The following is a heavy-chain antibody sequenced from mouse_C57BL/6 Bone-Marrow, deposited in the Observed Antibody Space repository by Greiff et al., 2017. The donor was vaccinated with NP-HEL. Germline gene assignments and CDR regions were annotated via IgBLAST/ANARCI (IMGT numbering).Heavy chain of an antibody. J-gene: IGHJ4*01. CDR1: GFNIKDDY. CDR3: TTWGQYYAMDY. V-gene: IGHV14-4*01. CDR2: INPENGDT. Sequence: VQLQQSGAELVRPGASVKLSCTASGFNIKDDYMHWVKQRPEQGLEWIGWINPENGDTEYASKFQGKATITADTSSNTAYLQLSSLTSEDTAVYYCTTWGQYYAMDYWGRGTSVTVSS.